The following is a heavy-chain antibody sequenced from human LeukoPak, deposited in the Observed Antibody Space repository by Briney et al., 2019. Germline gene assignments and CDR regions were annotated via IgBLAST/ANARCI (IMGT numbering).Heavy chain of an antibody. CDR2: ISGSGGST. D-gene: IGHD6-19*01. CDR3: AKSRDSSGWYEDY. V-gene: IGHV3-23*01. CDR1: GFTFSSYA. Sequence: PGGSLRLSCAASGFTFSSYAMSWVRQAPGKGLEWVSTISGSGGSTYYADSVKGRFTISRDNSKNTLYLQMNSLRAEDTAVYYCAKSRDSSGWYEDYWGQGTLVTVSS. J-gene: IGHJ4*02.